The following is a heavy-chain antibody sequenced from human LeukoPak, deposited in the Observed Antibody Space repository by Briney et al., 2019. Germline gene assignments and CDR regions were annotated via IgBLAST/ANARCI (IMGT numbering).Heavy chain of an antibody. CDR2: IIPIFGTA. D-gene: IGHD1-26*01. Sequence: ASVKVSCKASGGTFSSYAISWVRQAPGQGLEWMGGIIPIFGTANYAQKFQGRVTITTDESTSTAYMELSSLRSEDTAVYYCARVPSQVGASLRPLNIGYFDIWGQGTMVTVSS. CDR3: ARVPSQVGASLRPLNIGYFDI. J-gene: IGHJ3*02. CDR1: GGTFSSYA. V-gene: IGHV1-69*05.